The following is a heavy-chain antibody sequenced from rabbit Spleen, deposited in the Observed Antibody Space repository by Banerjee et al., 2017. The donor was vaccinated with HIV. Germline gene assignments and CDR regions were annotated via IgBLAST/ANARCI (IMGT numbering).Heavy chain of an antibody. CDR2: IYTTTGNT. CDR1: GIDFSSYYY. V-gene: IGHV1S43*01. Sequence: QQQLEESGGGLVKPGGTLTLTCKASGIDFSSYYYMCWVRQAPGKGLELIACIYTTTGNTWYASWAKGRFTISKTSSTTVTLQMTSPTAADTATYFCARDQYTGGWFMDLWGQGTLVTVS. D-gene: IGHD1-1*01. CDR3: ARDQYTGGWFMDL. J-gene: IGHJ4*01.